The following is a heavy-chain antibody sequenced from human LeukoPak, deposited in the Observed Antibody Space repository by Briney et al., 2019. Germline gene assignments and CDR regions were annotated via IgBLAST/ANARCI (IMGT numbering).Heavy chain of an antibody. CDR3: ARKVPNDSSGYYYRGQFDP. D-gene: IGHD3-22*01. Sequence: GASVTVSCKASGYTFTSYYMHWVRQAPGQGLEWMGIINPSGGSTSYAQKFQGRVTMTRDTSTSTAYMELSSLRSEDTAVYYCARKVPNDSSGYYYRGQFDPWGQGTLVTVSS. CDR2: INPSGGST. J-gene: IGHJ5*02. CDR1: GYTFTSYY. V-gene: IGHV1-46*01.